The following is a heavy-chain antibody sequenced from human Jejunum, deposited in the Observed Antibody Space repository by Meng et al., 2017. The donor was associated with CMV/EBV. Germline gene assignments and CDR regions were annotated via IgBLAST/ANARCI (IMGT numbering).Heavy chain of an antibody. V-gene: IGHV2-5*02. CDR3: ALFTRSWFDP. CDR2: IYWDDDK. CDR1: GFSLSTSEVG. J-gene: IGHJ5*02. D-gene: IGHD2-2*01. Sequence: TLKASGPTLGKPTQSLTLTCTFTGFSLSTSEVGVGWSRQPPGKALEWLAVIYWDDDKRYSPSLKSRLTITKDTSKNQVVLTLTNMDPVDTATYYCALFTRSWFDPWGQGTLVTVSS.